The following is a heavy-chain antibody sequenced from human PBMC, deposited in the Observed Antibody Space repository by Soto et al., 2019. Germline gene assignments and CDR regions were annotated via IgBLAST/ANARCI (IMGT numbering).Heavy chain of an antibody. CDR2: ISGSGGST. Sequence: EVQLLESGGGLVQPGGSLRLSCAASGFTLSSYAMSWVRQAPGKGLEWVSAISGSGGSTDYADSVKGRFTSSRDNSKNTLYLQMNSLRAEDTPVYYCAKDVDYRNYVNSFDYWGQGTPVTVSS. V-gene: IGHV3-23*01. J-gene: IGHJ4*02. CDR3: AKDVDYRNYVNSFDY. CDR1: GFTLSSYA. D-gene: IGHD4-4*01.